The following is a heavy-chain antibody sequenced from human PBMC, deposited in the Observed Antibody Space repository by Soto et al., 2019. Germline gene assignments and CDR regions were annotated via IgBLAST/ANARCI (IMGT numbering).Heavy chain of an antibody. CDR1: GFTFSSYA. CDR2: ISSNGGST. V-gene: IGHV3-64D*08. D-gene: IGHD3-22*01. CDR3: VKDRGYYDSSGYYYHPWCFDY. J-gene: IGHJ4*02. Sequence: GGSLRLSCSASGFTFSSYAMHWVRQAPGKGLEYVSAISSNGGSTYYADSVKGRFTISRDNSKNTLYLQMSSLRAEDTAVYYCVKDRGYYDSSGYYYHPWCFDYWGQGTLVTVSS.